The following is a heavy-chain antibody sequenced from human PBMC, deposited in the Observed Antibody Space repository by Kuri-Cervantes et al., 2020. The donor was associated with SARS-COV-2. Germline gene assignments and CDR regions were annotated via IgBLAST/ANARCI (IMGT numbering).Heavy chain of an antibody. CDR2: INHSGST. V-gene: IGHV4-34*01. J-gene: IGHJ6*02. Sequence: SETLSLTCAVYGGSFSGYYWSWIRQPPGKGLEWIGEINHSGSTNYNPSLKSRVTISVDTSKNQFSLKLSSVTAADTAVYCCARAEAARLYYGMDVWGQGTTVTVSS. CDR1: GGSFSGYY. D-gene: IGHD6-6*01. CDR3: ARAEAARLYYGMDV.